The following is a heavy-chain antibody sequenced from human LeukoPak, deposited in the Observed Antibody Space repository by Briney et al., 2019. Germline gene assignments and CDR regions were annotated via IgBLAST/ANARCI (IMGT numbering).Heavy chain of an antibody. CDR3: ARAHYSSFED. V-gene: IGHV3-7*01. CDR2: IKQDGSDR. D-gene: IGHD4-11*01. CDR1: GFTFSSYW. J-gene: IGHJ4*02. Sequence: GGSLRLSCAASGFTFSSYWMSWVRQAPGKGLEWVASIKQDGSDRYYVDSVKGRFTISRDNAKNSLYLQMNSLRAEDTAVYYCARAHYSSFEDWGQGTLVTVSS.